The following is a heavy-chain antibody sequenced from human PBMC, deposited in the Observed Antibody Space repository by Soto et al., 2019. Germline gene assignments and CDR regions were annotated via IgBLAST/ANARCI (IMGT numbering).Heavy chain of an antibody. CDR2: IVPIPGMT. CDR1: GGTFSSYT. V-gene: IGHV1-69*02. CDR3: SRGVASLVDS. J-gene: IGHJ4*02. Sequence: QVQLVQSGAEVKKPGSSVRVSCTPSGGTFSSYTISWVRQAPGQGLEWMGRIVPIPGMTRYAQKFQGRLTITAVTSTTTAYLELSSLTAEDSAVYFCSRGVASLVDSWGQGTQVTVSS. D-gene: IGHD2-15*01.